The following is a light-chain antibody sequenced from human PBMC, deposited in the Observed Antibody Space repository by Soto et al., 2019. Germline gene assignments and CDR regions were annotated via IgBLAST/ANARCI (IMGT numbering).Light chain of an antibody. CDR2: GAS. V-gene: IGKV3-15*01. CDR3: QQYHNWPLT. J-gene: IGKJ4*01. CDR1: QSVSRN. Sequence: ETVMTQSPAALSVSPGEKITLSCRASQSVSRNLAWYQQRPGQTPRLVIYGASTRATGIPVGFTASGSGTEFTLTISSLQSEDFAVYYCQQYHNWPLTFGGGTKVEIK.